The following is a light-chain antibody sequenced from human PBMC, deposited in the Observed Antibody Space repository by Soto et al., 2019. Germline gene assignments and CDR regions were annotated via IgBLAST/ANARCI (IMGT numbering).Light chain of an antibody. V-gene: IGLV2-8*01. CDR2: EVV. CDR3: KSYAGSNTYV. Sequence: QAALPQTPSASGSPGQPVTISCTGTKHDIGLYYFVSWYQHPPGKAPRLIIYEVVQRPSGVPERFSGSKSGNTASLTVSGLQAADEADYFCKSYAGSNTYVFGSGTKVTVL. CDR1: KHDIGLYYF. J-gene: IGLJ1*01.